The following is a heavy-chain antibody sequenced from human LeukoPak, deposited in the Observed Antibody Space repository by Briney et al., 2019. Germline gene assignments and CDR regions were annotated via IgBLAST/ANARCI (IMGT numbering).Heavy chain of an antibody. CDR1: GYTFTGYY. CDR2: INPNSGGT. CDR3: ARAASIAARPDHPTYYYYYMDV. D-gene: IGHD6-6*01. Sequence: ASVNVSCKASGYTFTGYYMHWVRQAPGQRLEWMGWINPNSGGTNYAQKFQGRVTITRDTSISTAYMELSRLRSDDTAVYYCARAASIAARPDHPTYYYYYMDVWGKGTTVTVSS. V-gene: IGHV1-2*02. J-gene: IGHJ6*03.